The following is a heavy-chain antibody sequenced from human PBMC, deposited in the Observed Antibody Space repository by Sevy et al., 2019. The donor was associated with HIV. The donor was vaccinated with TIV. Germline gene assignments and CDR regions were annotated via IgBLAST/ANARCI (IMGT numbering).Heavy chain of an antibody. Sequence: ASVKVSCKASGGTFSSYAISWVRQAPGQGLEWMGGIIPIFGTANYAQKFQGRVTITADESTSTAYMELSSLRSEDTAVYYCASRGITDYYDSSGYYYVFYYWGQGTLVTVSS. CDR1: GGTFSSYA. D-gene: IGHD3-22*01. V-gene: IGHV1-69*13. CDR2: IIPIFGTA. CDR3: ASRGITDYYDSSGYYYVFYY. J-gene: IGHJ4*02.